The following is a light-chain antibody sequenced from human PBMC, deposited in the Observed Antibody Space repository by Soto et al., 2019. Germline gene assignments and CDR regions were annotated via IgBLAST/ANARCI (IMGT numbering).Light chain of an antibody. V-gene: IGKV1-5*03. CDR2: EAF. CDR3: QQYHSYPWT. Sequence: DIQMTQSPSTLPSSVGDRVTITCRTSQSINYWLAWYQQKPGKAPKLLVYEAFNLESGVPARFSGSGSGTDFTLTIHSLQPDDFATYYCQQYHSYPWTFGQGTKVAIK. J-gene: IGKJ1*01. CDR1: QSINYW.